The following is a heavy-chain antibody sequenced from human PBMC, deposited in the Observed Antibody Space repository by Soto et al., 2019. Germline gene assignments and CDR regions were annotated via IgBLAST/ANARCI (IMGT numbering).Heavy chain of an antibody. CDR1: GGSISSSSYY. D-gene: IGHD2-15*01. CDR2: IYYSGST. Sequence: QLQLQESGPGLVKPSETLSLTCTVSGGSISSSSYYWGWIRQPPGKGVEWIGSIYYSGSTYYNPSLKSRVTISVDTSKNQFSLKLSSVTAADTAVYYCARVVVVAATPRGVDYWGQGTLVTVSS. J-gene: IGHJ4*02. V-gene: IGHV4-39*01. CDR3: ARVVVVAATPRGVDY.